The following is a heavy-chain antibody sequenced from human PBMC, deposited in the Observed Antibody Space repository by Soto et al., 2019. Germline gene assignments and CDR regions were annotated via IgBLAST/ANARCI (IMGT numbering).Heavy chain of an antibody. J-gene: IGHJ4*02. Sequence: GGSLRLSCSASGFTFSSYAMHWVRQAPGKGLEYVSAISSNGGSTYYADSVKGRFTISRDNSKNTLYLQMSSLRAEDTAVYDCVKDSLMGYSDGYYFDYWGQGTMVTVSS. D-gene: IGHD5-18*01. V-gene: IGHV3-64D*09. CDR3: VKDSLMGYSDGYYFDY. CDR2: ISSNGGST. CDR1: GFTFSSYA.